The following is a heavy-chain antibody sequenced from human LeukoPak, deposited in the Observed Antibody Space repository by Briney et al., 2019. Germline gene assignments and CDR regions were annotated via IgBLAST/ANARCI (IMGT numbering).Heavy chain of an antibody. CDR1: GFTFSDYY. D-gene: IGHD2-2*01. V-gene: IGHV3-11*01. CDR3: ARDIVVVPAAIENGMDV. Sequence: GGSLRLSCAASGFTFSDYYMSWIRRAPGKGLEWVSYISSSGSTIYYADSVKGRFTISRDNAKNSLYLQMNSLRAEDTAVYYCARDIVVVPAAIENGMDVWGQGTTVTVSS. J-gene: IGHJ6*02. CDR2: ISSSGSTI.